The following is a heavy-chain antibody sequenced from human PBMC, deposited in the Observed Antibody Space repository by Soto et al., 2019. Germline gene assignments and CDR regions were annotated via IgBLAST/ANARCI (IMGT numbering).Heavy chain of an antibody. D-gene: IGHD2-2*01. Sequence: PGGSLRLSCAASGFTFSSYGMHWVRQAPGKGLEWVAVISYDGSNKYYADSVKGRFTISRDNSKNTLYLQMNSLRAEDTAVYYCAKEGYCSSTSCYGGYYYYYGMDVWGQGTTVTAP. V-gene: IGHV3-30*18. CDR1: GFTFSSYG. CDR3: AKEGYCSSTSCYGGYYYYYGMDV. J-gene: IGHJ6*02. CDR2: ISYDGSNK.